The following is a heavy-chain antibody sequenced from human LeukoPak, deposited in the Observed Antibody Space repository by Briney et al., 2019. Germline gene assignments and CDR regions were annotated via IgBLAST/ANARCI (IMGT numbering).Heavy chain of an antibody. CDR2: IYYSGST. V-gene: IGHV4-59*08. J-gene: IGHJ4*02. CDR1: GGSISSYY. D-gene: IGHD1-1*01. Sequence: SSETLSLTCTVSGGSISSYYWSWIRQPPGKGLEWIGYIYYSGSTNYNPSLKSRVTISVDTSKNQFSLKLSSVTAADTAIYYCAMYDSFFDYCGQGTLVTVSS. CDR3: AMYDSFFDY.